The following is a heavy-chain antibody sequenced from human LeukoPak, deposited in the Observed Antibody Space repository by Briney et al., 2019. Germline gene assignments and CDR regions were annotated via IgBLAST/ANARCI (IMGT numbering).Heavy chain of an antibody. J-gene: IGHJ4*02. CDR2: IKQDGSAT. V-gene: IGHV3-7*04. Sequence: PGGSLRLSCTASGFTFSNNWMGWVRQAPGKGLGWVASIKQDGSATHYVDSVKGRFTISRDNANNSLFLHMNSLRVEDTAVYFCARWGYSGNWYFFDCWGQGTLLTVSS. D-gene: IGHD6-13*01. CDR3: ARWGYSGNWYFFDC. CDR1: GFTFSNNW.